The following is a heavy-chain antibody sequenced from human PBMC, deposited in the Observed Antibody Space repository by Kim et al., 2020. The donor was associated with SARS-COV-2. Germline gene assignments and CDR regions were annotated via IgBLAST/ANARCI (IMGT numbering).Heavy chain of an antibody. D-gene: IGHD5-12*01. CDR2: INDDGSRT. CDR1: GFTLSSEW. V-gene: IGHV3-74*01. CDR3: SPVDGL. J-gene: IGHJ4*02. Sequence: GGSLRLSCAVSGFTLSSEWMHWVRQDPEEGLVWVSGINDDGSRTFYADSVKGRFIISRDTAKNTLFLEMNSLGADDTAVYYCSPVDGLWGQGTVVTVSP.